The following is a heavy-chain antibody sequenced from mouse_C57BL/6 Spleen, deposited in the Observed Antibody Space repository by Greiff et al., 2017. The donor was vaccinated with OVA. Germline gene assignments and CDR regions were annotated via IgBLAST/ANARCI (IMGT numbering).Heavy chain of an antibody. CDR3: ARESYYGSSPLFDV. CDR1: GYSFTDYN. J-gene: IGHJ1*03. V-gene: IGHV1-39*01. D-gene: IGHD1-1*01. Sequence: EVQLKQAGGELVNPASSFKISCKASGYSFTDYNMNWVKQSNGKSLEWIGVINPNYGTTSYNQKFKGKATLTVDQSSSTAYMQLNSLTSEDSAVYYCARESYYGSSPLFDVWGTGTTVTVSS. CDR2: INPNYGTT.